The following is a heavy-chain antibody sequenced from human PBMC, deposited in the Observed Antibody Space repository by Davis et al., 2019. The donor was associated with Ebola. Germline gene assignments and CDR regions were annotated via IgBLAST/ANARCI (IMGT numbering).Heavy chain of an antibody. J-gene: IGHJ5*02. V-gene: IGHV3-74*01. CDR3: TRFSSLLGFDP. CDR2: INNDGTNT. CDR1: GLDFNLYW. Sequence: GESLKISCAASGLDFNLYWMHWVRQAPGKGLVWVSRINNDGTNTTYADFVKGRFTISRDNAKNTLYLQMNSLRVEDTAVYYCTRFSSLLGFDPWGQGTLVTVSS. D-gene: IGHD2/OR15-2a*01.